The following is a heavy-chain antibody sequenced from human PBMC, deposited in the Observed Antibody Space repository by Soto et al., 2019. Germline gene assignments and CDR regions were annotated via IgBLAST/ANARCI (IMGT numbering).Heavy chain of an antibody. V-gene: IGHV4-38-2*01. CDR2: IYHSGTT. CDR3: ARSLYTSSWYAGN. J-gene: IGHJ4*02. CDR1: GYSISSGYY. Sequence: SETLSLTCAVSGYSISSGYYWGWIRQPPGKGLEWIGSIYHSGTTYYNPSLKSRVIISLDTSKNQVSLKLGSGTAADTAVYYCARSLYTSSWYAGNWGQGTLVTVSS. D-gene: IGHD6-13*01.